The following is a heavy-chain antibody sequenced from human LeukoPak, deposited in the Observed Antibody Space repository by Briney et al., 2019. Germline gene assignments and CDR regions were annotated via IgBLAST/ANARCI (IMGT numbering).Heavy chain of an antibody. Sequence: GESLKISCEGSGYFFSSDWIGWVRQMPGKGLEWMGIIYPGDSETRYSPSFQGQVTISVDKSITTAYLQWSSLKASDTATYYCVRSRGHSYGYVYMDVWGKGTPVTVSS. J-gene: IGHJ6*03. V-gene: IGHV5-51*01. D-gene: IGHD5-18*01. CDR1: GYFFSSDW. CDR2: IYPGDSET. CDR3: VRSRGHSYGYVYMDV.